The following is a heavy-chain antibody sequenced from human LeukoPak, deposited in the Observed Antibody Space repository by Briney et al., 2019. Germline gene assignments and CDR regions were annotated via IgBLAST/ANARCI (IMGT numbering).Heavy chain of an antibody. V-gene: IGHV1-69*05. CDR2: VIPIFGTA. J-gene: IGHJ6*03. Sequence: SVKVSCKASGDTFSSYAISWGRHAPGQGLEWMGGVIPIFGTANYAQKFKGRVTITTDESTSTAYMELSSLRSEDTAVYYCARGAYSSSSDSGYSSYYYYYYMDVGGKGTTVTVSS. CDR1: GDTFSSYA. D-gene: IGHD6-6*01. CDR3: ARGAYSSSSDSGYSSYYYYYYMDV.